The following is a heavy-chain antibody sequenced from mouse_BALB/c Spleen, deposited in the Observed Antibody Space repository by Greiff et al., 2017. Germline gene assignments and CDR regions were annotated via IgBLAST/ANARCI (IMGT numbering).Heavy chain of an antibody. CDR3: ARVITTGGVYYAMDY. D-gene: IGHD2-4*01. J-gene: IGHJ4*01. Sequence: EVQGVESGGGLVKPGGSLKLSCAASGFTFSSYAMSWVRQTPEKRLEWVASISSGGSTYYPDSVKGRFTISRDNARNILYLQMSSLRSEDTAMYYCARVITTGGVYYAMDYWGQGTSVTVSS. CDR1: GFTFSSYA. CDR2: ISSGGST. V-gene: IGHV5-6-5*01.